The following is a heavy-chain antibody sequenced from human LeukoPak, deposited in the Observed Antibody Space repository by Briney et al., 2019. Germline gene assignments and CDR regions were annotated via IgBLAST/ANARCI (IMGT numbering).Heavy chain of an antibody. D-gene: IGHD7-27*01. CDR1: GGSISSYY. J-gene: IGHJ4*02. CDR2: IYHSGST. Sequence: SETLSLTCTVSGGSISSYYWSWIRQPPGKGLEWIGYIYHSGSTYYNPSLKNRVTISVDGSKNQFSLKLSSVTAADTAVYYCARDELNWGTGYWGQGTLVTVSS. CDR3: ARDELNWGTGY. V-gene: IGHV4-59*12.